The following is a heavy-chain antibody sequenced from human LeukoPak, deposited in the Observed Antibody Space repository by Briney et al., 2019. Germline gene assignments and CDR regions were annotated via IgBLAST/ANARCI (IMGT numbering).Heavy chain of an antibody. Sequence: GGSLRLSCAASGFTFSSYSMSWVRQAPGKGLEWVSYISSSSSTIYYADSVKGRFTISRDNAKNSLYLQMNSLRAEDTAVYYCARDWETGTGDWGQGTLVTVSS. CDR1: GFTFSSYS. D-gene: IGHD3-10*01. CDR3: ARDWETGTGD. J-gene: IGHJ4*02. CDR2: ISSSSSTI. V-gene: IGHV3-48*04.